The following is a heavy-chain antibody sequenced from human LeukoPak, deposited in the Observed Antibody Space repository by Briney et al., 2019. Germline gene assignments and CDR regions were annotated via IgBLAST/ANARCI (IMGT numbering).Heavy chain of an antibody. CDR2: MNQDGGAK. CDR3: ATYTHWVAGDV. J-gene: IGHJ6*02. D-gene: IGHD3-16*01. CDR1: GVKFSDSW. Sequence: PGGSLRLSCAASGVKFSDSWMSWVRQAPGKGLEWVANMNQDGGAKDYVDSVEGRFTIPRDNARNSLYLQMSSLRAEDTAVYYCATYTHWVAGDVWGQGTTVTVSS. V-gene: IGHV3-7*01.